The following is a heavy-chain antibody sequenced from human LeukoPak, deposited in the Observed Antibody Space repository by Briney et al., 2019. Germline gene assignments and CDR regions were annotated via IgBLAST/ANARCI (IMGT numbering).Heavy chain of an antibody. CDR1: GFTFSSYS. CDR3: AKDRRGCSGTNCYYRFDY. CDR2: ISSSSSTI. Sequence: QAGGSLRLSCAASGFTFSSYSMNWVRQAPGKGLEWVSYISSSSSTIYYADSVKGRLTISRDNSKNTMYLQTNSLRAEDTAVYYCAKDRRGCSGTNCYYRFDYWGQGILVTVSS. D-gene: IGHD2-2*01. J-gene: IGHJ4*02. V-gene: IGHV3-48*01.